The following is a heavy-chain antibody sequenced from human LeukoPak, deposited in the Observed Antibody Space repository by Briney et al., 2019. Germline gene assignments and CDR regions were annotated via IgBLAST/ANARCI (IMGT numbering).Heavy chain of an antibody. CDR2: IYYTGST. D-gene: IGHD5-24*01. J-gene: IGHJ2*01. V-gene: IGHV4-59*01. Sequence: SETLSLTSTVSGGSISTYYWSWIRQPPGKGMEWIGFIYYTGSTNYNPSLKSRVTISLDTSKNQFSLRLTSVTAADTAVYYCARGTDGRRYFDLWGRGTLLTVSS. CDR3: ARGTDGRRYFDL. CDR1: GGSISTYY.